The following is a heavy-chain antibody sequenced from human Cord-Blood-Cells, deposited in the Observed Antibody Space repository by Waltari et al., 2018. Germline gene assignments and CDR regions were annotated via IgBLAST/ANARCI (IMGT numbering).Heavy chain of an antibody. D-gene: IGHD6-6*01. Sequence: QVQLVQSGAVVKKPGASVKVSCTASAYTFTGAYMHWVRPAPGQGLEWMGWINPNSGGTNYAQKVQGRVTMTRDTSISTAYMELSRLRSDDTAVYYCAREAYSSSSGGVDYWGQGTLVTVSS. CDR2: INPNSGGT. V-gene: IGHV1-2*02. CDR3: AREAYSSSSGGVDY. CDR1: AYTFTGAY. J-gene: IGHJ4*02.